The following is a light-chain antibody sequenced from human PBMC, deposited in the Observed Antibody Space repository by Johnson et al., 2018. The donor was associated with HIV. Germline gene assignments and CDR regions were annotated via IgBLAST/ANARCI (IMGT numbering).Light chain of an antibody. V-gene: IGLV1-51*02. Sequence: QSVLTQPPSVSAAPGQKVTISCSGSSSNIGNNYVSWYQQLPGTAPKLLMYEDNKRPSGIPDRFSGSKSGTSATLGITGVQTRDEGDYYCGTWDKSLSNGVVVGTCTNVTVL. CDR1: SSNIGNNY. CDR3: GTWDKSLSNGVV. J-gene: IGLJ1*01. CDR2: EDN.